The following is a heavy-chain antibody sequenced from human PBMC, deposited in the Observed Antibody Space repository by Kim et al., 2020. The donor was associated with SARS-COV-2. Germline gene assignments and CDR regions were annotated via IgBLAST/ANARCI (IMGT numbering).Heavy chain of an antibody. V-gene: IGHV1-46*01. CDR1: GYTFTNYF. CDR3: ARATGVTSAESFQH. D-gene: IGHD2-21*02. Sequence: ASVKVSCKPSGYTFTNYFMHWVRQARGQGLEWMGIINPSGGSTSYAQKFQGRVIMTRDTSTATVYMELSSLRSEDTAVYYCARATGVTSAESFQHWGQGTLVAVSS. CDR2: INPSGGST. J-gene: IGHJ1*01.